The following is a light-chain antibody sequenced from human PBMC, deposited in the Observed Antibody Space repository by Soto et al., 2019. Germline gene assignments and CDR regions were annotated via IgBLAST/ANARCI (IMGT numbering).Light chain of an antibody. CDR1: QSVTSSY. CDR3: QQCSNWPPT. V-gene: IGKV3-11*01. CDR2: DAS. Sequence: EIVMTQSPATLSVSPGERATLSCRASQSVTSSYLAWYQQKPDQAPRLLIYDASNRATGIPARFSGSGSGTDFTLTISSLEPEDFAVYYCQQCSNWPPTFGGGTKVDIK. J-gene: IGKJ4*01.